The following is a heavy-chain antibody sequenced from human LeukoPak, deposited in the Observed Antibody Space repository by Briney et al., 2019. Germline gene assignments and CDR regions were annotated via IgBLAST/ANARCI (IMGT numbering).Heavy chain of an antibody. CDR1: GFAFSSHW. Sequence: GGSLGLSCAASGFAFSSHWMNWVRQAPGKGLEWVAIINQDGSRESSADSVKGRFTISRDNAKSLLYLQMNSLRAEDTAVYYCARDPGWGALDHWGQGTLVTVS. CDR3: ARDPGWGALDH. J-gene: IGHJ4*02. V-gene: IGHV3-7*01. CDR2: INQDGSRE. D-gene: IGHD3-16*01.